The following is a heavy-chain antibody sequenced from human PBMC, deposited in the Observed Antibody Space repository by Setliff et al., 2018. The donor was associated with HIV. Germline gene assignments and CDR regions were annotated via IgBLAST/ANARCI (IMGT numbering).Heavy chain of an antibody. Sequence: ASVKVSCKASGYTFTRYDVTWVRQAPGQGLEWMGGISGHNGNTRYPQKLQGRVTMTTDTSTNTAYMELRRLRSDDTAVYYCARDGFRAGYSSGWSDYWGQGTLVTVS. CDR3: ARDGFRAGYSSGWSDY. D-gene: IGHD6-19*01. CDR1: GYTFTRYD. J-gene: IGHJ4*02. V-gene: IGHV1-18*01. CDR2: ISGHNGNT.